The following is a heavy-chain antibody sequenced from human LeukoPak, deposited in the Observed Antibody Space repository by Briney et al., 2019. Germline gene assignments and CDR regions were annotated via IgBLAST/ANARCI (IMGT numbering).Heavy chain of an antibody. V-gene: IGHV4-39*01. Sequence: PSEALSLTCTVSGGSISSSSYYWGWIRQPPGKGLEWIGRICYSGSTYYNPSLKSRVTISVDTSKNQFSLKLSSVTAADTAVYYCARRHMVRGIDYWGQGTLVTVSS. J-gene: IGHJ4*02. D-gene: IGHD3-10*01. CDR2: ICYSGST. CDR1: GGSISSSSYY. CDR3: ARRHMVRGIDY.